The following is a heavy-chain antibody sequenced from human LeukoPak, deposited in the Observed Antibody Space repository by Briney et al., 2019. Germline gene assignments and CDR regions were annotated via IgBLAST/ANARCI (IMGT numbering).Heavy chain of an antibody. CDR1: GGSISSYY. CDR2: IYYSGST. CDR3: ARVGNYDFWSGYEYNWFDP. D-gene: IGHD3-3*01. Sequence: SETLSLTCTVSGGSISSYYWSWIRQPPGKGLEWIGYIYYSGSTNYNPSLKSRVTISVDTSKYQFSLKLSSVTAADTAVYYCARVGNYDFWSGYEYNWFDPWGQGTLVAVSS. J-gene: IGHJ5*02. V-gene: IGHV4-59*01.